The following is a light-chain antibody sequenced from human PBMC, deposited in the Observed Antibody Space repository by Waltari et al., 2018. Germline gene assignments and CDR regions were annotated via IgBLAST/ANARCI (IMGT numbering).Light chain of an antibody. CDR1: SSNIGAGYD. CDR3: QSYDSSLSWV. V-gene: IGLV1-40*01. Sequence: QSVLTQPPSVSGAPGQRVTISCTGSSSNIGAGYDVHGYQQLPGTAPKLLIYGNSNRPSGGPDRVSGFKSGTSASLAITGLQAEDEADYYCQSYDSSLSWVFGGGTKLTVL. CDR2: GNS. J-gene: IGLJ3*02.